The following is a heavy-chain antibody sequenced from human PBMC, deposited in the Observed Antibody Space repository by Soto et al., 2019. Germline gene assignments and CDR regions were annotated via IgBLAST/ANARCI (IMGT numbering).Heavy chain of an antibody. D-gene: IGHD1-26*01. CDR2: IYYSGST. Sequence: KQSQTLSLTCTVSGGSISSSSYYWGWIRQPPGKGLEWIGSIYYSGSTYYNPSLKSRVTISVDTSKNQFSLKLSSVTAADTAVYYCARERGSNWEPFDYWGQGTLVTVSS. CDR1: GGSISSSSYY. V-gene: IGHV4-39*07. CDR3: ARERGSNWEPFDY. J-gene: IGHJ4*02.